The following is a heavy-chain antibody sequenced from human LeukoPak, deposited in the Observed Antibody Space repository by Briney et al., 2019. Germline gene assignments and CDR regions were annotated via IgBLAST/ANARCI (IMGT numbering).Heavy chain of an antibody. CDR3: ARDLEGYHYGSGNYPQ. CDR1: GYTFTGYY. CDR2: INPNSGGT. D-gene: IGHD3-10*01. V-gene: IGHV1-2*02. J-gene: IGHJ4*02. Sequence: ASVKVSCKASGYTFTGYYIHWLRQAPGQGLEWMGFINPNSGGTNYAQKFQGRVTMTRDTSISTAYMELSSLTSDDAAVYYCARDLEGYHYGSGNYPQWGQGTLITVSS.